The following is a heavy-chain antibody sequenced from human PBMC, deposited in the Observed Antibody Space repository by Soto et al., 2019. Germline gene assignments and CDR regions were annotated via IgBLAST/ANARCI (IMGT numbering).Heavy chain of an antibody. J-gene: IGHJ4*02. V-gene: IGHV2-5*02. CDR1: GFSLSTTGEA. Sequence: QITLKESGPTLVKPTQTLTLTCTFSGFSLSTTGEAVGWIRQPPGKALEGRGIIYWDDDKRYSPTLNNSLTLTKDTAKNQVVLMMTNMDPADTGTYYCEHSESGVTCRDLDYWGQGTRVTVSS. CDR2: IYWDDDK. CDR3: EHSESGVTCRDLDY. D-gene: IGHD3-10*01.